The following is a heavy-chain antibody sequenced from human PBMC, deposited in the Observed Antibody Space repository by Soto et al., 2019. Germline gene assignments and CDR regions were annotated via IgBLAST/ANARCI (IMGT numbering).Heavy chain of an antibody. D-gene: IGHD3-22*01. Sequence: EVQLVESGGGLVQPGGSLRLSCAASGFTFSSYSMKWVRQAPGKGLEWVAYISGSSSTIYYADSVKGRFTISRDNDKNSLYLQMNSLRAEDTAVYYCARALWDDGSGGNDYLGQGTLVTVAS. V-gene: IGHV3-48*01. CDR3: ARALWDDGSGGNDY. CDR1: GFTFSSYS. CDR2: ISGSSSTI. J-gene: IGHJ4*02.